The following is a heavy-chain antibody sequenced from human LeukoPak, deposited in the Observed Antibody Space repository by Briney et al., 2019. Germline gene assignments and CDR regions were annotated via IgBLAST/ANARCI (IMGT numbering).Heavy chain of an antibody. V-gene: IGHV3-21*01. CDR2: ISSSSSYI. Sequence: GGSLRLSCAASGFTFSSYSMNWVRQAPGKGLEWVSSISSSSSYIYYADSVKGRFAISRDNAKNSLYLQMNSLRAEDTAVYYCAKVGVLAGSKYFDYWGQGTLVTVSS. J-gene: IGHJ4*02. CDR3: AKVGVLAGSKYFDY. D-gene: IGHD3-10*01. CDR1: GFTFSSYS.